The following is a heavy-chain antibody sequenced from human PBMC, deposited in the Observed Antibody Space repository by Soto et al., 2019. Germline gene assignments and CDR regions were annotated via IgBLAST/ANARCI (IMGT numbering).Heavy chain of an antibody. V-gene: IGHV1-2*04. D-gene: IGHD3-3*01. CDR3: ARGRPLRFLEWSVYGMDV. CDR2: INPNSGGT. J-gene: IGHJ6*02. Sequence: ASVKVSCKASGYTFTGYYMHWVRQAPGQGLEWMGWINPNSGGTNYAQKFQGWVTMTRDTSISTAYMELSRLRSDDTAVYYCARGRPLRFLEWSVYGMDVWGQGTTVTVSS. CDR1: GYTFTGYY.